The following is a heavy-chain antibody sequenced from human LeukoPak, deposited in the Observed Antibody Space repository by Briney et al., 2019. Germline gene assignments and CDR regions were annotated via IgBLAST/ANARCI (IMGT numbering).Heavy chain of an antibody. Sequence: PGGSLRLSCAASGFTVSSNYVSWVRQAPGKGLDWVSVIYSGGSTYYADSVKGRFTISRDNSKNTLYLQMNSLRAEDTAVYYCARFRSGYYYYGMDVWGQGTTVTVSS. J-gene: IGHJ6*02. CDR1: GFTVSSNY. V-gene: IGHV3-53*01. CDR2: IYSGGST. D-gene: IGHD3-3*01. CDR3: ARFRSGYYYYGMDV.